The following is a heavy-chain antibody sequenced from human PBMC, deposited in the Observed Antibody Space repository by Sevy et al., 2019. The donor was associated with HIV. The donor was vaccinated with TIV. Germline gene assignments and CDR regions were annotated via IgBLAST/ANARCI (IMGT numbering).Heavy chain of an antibody. CDR1: GFTFSSYW. D-gene: IGHD2-8*02. Sequence: GGSLRLSCAASGFTFSSYWMSWVRQAPGKGLEWVAKIKQDGSEKNYVDSVKGRFTISRDNAKNSLYLQMNSLRAEDTAVYYCARDCECTGCVCYFMDVWGQGTTVTVSS. CDR3: ARDCECTGCVCYFMDV. V-gene: IGHV3-7*03. J-gene: IGHJ6*02. CDR2: IKQDGSEK.